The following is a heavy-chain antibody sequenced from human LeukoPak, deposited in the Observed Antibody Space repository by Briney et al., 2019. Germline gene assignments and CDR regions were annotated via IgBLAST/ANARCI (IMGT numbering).Heavy chain of an antibody. J-gene: IGHJ4*02. D-gene: IGHD5-18*01. CDR3: ARVRRGYSLPFFDY. V-gene: IGHV3-11*04. CDR2: ISSSGSTI. Sequence: GGSLRLSCAASGFTFSDYYMSWIRQAPGKGVEWVSYISSSGSTIYYAASVKSRFTISRDNAKNSLYLQMNSLRAEDTAVYYCARVRRGYSLPFFDYWGQGTLVTVSS. CDR1: GFTFSDYY.